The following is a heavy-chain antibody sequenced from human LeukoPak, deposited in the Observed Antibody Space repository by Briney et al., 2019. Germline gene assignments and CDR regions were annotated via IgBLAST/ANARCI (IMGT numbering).Heavy chain of an antibody. Sequence: SETLSLTCTVSGGSISSYYWNWIRQPAGKGPEWLGRVYASGNTHYNPSLNSRVTMSVDTSKNQFSLRLSSVTAADTAVYYCARGTIPTAPIGYYYYFMDVWGKGTTVTVSS. D-gene: IGHD2-2*01. V-gene: IGHV4-4*07. CDR3: ARGTIPTAPIGYYYYFMDV. CDR1: GGSISSYY. CDR2: VYASGNT. J-gene: IGHJ6*03.